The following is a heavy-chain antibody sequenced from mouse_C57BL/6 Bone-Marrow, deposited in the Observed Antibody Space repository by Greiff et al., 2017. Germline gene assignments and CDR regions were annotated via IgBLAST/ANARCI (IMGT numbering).Heavy chain of an antibody. D-gene: IGHD2-2*01. CDR1: GYTFTDYE. CDR3: TKIRGVKGY. J-gene: IGHJ2*01. Sequence: QVQLQQSGAELVRPGASVTLSCKASGYTFTDYEMHWVKQTPVHGLEWIGAIDPETGGTAYNQKFKGKAILTADKSSSTAYMELRSLTSEDSAVYSCTKIRGVKGYWGQGTTLTVSS. V-gene: IGHV1-15*01. CDR2: IDPETGGT.